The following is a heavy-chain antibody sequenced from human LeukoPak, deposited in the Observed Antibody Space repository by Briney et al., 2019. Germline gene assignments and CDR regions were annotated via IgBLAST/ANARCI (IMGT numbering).Heavy chain of an antibody. CDR2: IIPIFGTA. CDR1: GGIFSSYA. D-gene: IGHD4-17*01. J-gene: IGHJ4*02. Sequence: ASVKVSCKASGGIFSSYAISWVRQAPGQGLEWMGGIIPIFGTANYAQKFQGRVTITADKSTSTAYMELSSLRSEDTAVYYCAREPTPPDYGDYVGYFDYWGQGTLVTVSS. CDR3: AREPTPPDYGDYVGYFDY. V-gene: IGHV1-69*06.